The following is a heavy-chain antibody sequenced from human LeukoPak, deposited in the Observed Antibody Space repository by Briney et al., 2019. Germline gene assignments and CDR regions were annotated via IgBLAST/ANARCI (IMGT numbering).Heavy chain of an antibody. Sequence: GGSLRLSCAASGFTFTDYAIHWVRQAPGKGLEWVAVISYDGDHKYYPDSVKGRFTISRDNAKNTLFLQMNSLRAEDTAVYYCARAGEGLLAYSFDIWGQGTMVTVSS. J-gene: IGHJ3*02. CDR1: GFTFTDYA. V-gene: IGHV3-30-3*01. CDR3: ARAGEGLLAYSFDI. CDR2: ISYDGDHK. D-gene: IGHD1-26*01.